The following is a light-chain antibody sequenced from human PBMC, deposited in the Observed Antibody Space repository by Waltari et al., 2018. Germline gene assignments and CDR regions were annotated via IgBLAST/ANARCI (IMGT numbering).Light chain of an antibody. CDR1: QSISGY. CDR3: QQSYSTPLT. CDR2: AAS. J-gene: IGKJ4*01. Sequence: DIQMTQSPFSLSASVGDRVTITCRASQSISGYLNWYQQKPGRAPKLLIYAASSLQSGVPSRFSGSGSGTAFTLTISSLQPEDFATYYCQQSYSTPLTFGGGTKVEIK. V-gene: IGKV1-39*01.